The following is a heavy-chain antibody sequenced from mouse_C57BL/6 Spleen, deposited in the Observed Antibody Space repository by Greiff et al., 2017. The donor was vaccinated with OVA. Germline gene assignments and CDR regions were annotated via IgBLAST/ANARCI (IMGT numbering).Heavy chain of an antibody. CDR1: GYSFTGYY. CDR3: ARSSFSWFAY. Sequence: VQLQQSGPELVKPGASVKISCKASGYSFTGYYMNWVKQSPEKSLEWIGEINPSTGGTTYNQKFKAKATMTVDKSSSTAYMQLKSLTSEDSAVYYCARSSFSWFAYWGKGTLVTVSA. J-gene: IGHJ3*01. CDR2: INPSTGGT. V-gene: IGHV1-42*01.